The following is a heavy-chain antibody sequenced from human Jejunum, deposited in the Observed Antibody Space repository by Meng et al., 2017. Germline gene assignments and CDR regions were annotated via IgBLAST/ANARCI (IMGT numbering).Heavy chain of an antibody. J-gene: IGHJ4*02. CDR1: GFTVSQNY. CDR2: IYTGGDA. CDR3: ARSAYS. V-gene: IGHV3-66*02. Sequence: ESLKISCAASGFTVSQNYMTWVRQAPGKGLEWVSVIYTGGDAYYADSVKGRFTFSRDNSRNMVYLQLNSLRPEDTAVYYCARSAYSWGQGTLVTVSS.